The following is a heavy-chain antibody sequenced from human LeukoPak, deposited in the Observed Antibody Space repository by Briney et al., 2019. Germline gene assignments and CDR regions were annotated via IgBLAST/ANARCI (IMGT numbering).Heavy chain of an antibody. V-gene: IGHV4-4*07. D-gene: IGHD2-15*01. CDR3: ARGRYCSADICSGGDAFDI. Sequence: SETLSLTCTVSGGSINNYYWHWIRQPAGKGLEWIGRIYTRGSTNYNPSLKSRVTMSVDTSKNQFSLKLSSATAADTAVYYCARGRYCSADICSGGDAFDIWGQGTMVSVSS. J-gene: IGHJ3*02. CDR1: GGSINNYY. CDR2: IYTRGST.